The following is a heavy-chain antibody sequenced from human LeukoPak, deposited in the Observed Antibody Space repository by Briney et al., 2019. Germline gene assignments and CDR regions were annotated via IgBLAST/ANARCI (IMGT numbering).Heavy chain of an antibody. CDR2: ITGSGGST. D-gene: IGHD2-21*02. J-gene: IGHJ4*02. CDR3: AKPDDCGSDCRYFDH. Sequence: PGGSLRLSCAASGFTFSSYAMSWVRQAPGKGLEWVSVITGSGGSTYYAGSVKGRFTTSRDNSKNTLYPQMNSLRAEDTAVYYCAKPDDCGSDCRYFDHWGQGTLVTVSS. V-gene: IGHV3-23*01. CDR1: GFTFSSYA.